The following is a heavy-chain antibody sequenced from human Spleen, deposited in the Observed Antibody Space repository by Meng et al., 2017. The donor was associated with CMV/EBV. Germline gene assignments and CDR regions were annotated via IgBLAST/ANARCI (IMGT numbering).Heavy chain of an antibody. V-gene: IGHV3-74*01. CDR3: ARGGAHINIFDY. CDR1: GFTYSSCW. CDR2: INSDGSST. Sequence: QRVAVGGVSVRPGGALRLACAASGFTYSSCWMHGVRHAPGRVLVWVSRINSDGSSTSYSDSVKGRFTISRDNAKNTLYLQMNSLRAEDTAVYYCARGGAHINIFDYWGQGTLVTVSS. D-gene: IGHD1-26*01. J-gene: IGHJ4*02.